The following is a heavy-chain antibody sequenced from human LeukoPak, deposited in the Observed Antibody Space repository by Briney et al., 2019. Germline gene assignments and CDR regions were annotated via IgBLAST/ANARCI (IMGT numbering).Heavy chain of an antibody. J-gene: IGHJ4*02. D-gene: IGHD1-26*01. Sequence: ASVKVSRKASGYTFTSYYMHWVRQAPGQGLEWMGIINPSGGSTSYAQKFQGRVTMTRDTSTSTVYMELSSLRSEDTAVYYCARELGISGSYELGFDYWGQGTLVTVSS. CDR3: ARELGISGSYELGFDY. CDR1: GYTFTSYY. V-gene: IGHV1-46*01. CDR2: INPSGGST.